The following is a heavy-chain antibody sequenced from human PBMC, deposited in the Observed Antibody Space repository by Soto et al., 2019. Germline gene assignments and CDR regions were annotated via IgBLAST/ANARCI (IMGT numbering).Heavy chain of an antibody. CDR3: ARDGSEVTAISGYYYYYGMDV. Sequence: GGSLRLSCAASGFTFSSYGMHWVRQAPGKGLEWVAVIWYDGSNKYYADSVKGRFTISRDNSKNTLYLQMNSLRAEDTAVYYCARDGSEVTAISGYYYYYGMDVWGQGTTVTVSS. J-gene: IGHJ6*02. CDR2: IWYDGSNK. CDR1: GFTFSSYG. D-gene: IGHD2-21*02. V-gene: IGHV3-33*01.